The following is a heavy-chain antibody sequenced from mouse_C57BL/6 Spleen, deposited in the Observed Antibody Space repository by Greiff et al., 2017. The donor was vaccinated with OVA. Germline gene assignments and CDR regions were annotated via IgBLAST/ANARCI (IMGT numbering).Heavy chain of an antibody. Sequence: EVQLVESGGGLVKPGGSLKLSCAASGFTFSSYAMSWVRQTPEKRLEWVATISDGGSYTYYPDNVKGRFTISRDNAKNNLYLQMSHLKSEDTAMYDCARDEGGGYYSFAYWGQGTLVTVSA. CDR3: ARDEGGGYYSFAY. J-gene: IGHJ3*01. CDR1: GFTFSSYA. V-gene: IGHV5-4*01. D-gene: IGHD2-3*01. CDR2: ISDGGSYT.